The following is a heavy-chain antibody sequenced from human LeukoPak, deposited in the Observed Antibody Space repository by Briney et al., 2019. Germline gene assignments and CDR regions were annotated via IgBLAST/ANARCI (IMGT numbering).Heavy chain of an antibody. CDR1: GFTFSSYW. V-gene: IGHV3-74*01. D-gene: IGHD2-15*01. J-gene: IGHJ2*01. Sequence: GGSLRLSCAASGFTFSSYWMHWVRQAPGKGLVWVSRINSDGSSTSYADSVKGRFTISRDSAKNSLYLQVNSLRAEDTAVYYCARDRGGYWYFDLWGRGTLVTVSS. CDR3: ARDRGGYWYFDL. CDR2: INSDGSST.